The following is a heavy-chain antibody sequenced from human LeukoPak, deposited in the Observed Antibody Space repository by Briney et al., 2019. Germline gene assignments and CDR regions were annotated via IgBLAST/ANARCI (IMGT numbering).Heavy chain of an antibody. V-gene: IGHV4-59*08. D-gene: IGHD6-13*01. CDR1: GGSISSYY. CDR2: IYYSGST. J-gene: IGHJ4*02. Sequence: PSETLSLTCTVSGGSISSYYWSWIRQPPGKGLEWIGYIYYSGSTNYNPSLKSRVTISVDTSKNQFSLKLSSVTAADTAVYYCARHSSSWYTAEDYYFDYWGQGTLVTVSS. CDR3: ARHSSSWYTAEDYYFDY.